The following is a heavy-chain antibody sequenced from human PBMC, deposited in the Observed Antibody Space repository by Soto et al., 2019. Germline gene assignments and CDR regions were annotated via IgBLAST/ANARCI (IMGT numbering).Heavy chain of an antibody. Sequence: GASVKVSCKSSGDSFNDYYIHWVRQAPGQGFEWMGWINPNGGVTKYAQKFQGWVSMTRDTSIGTVYMQLSRLRSDDTAVYYCARESGGATATLDYYYFYMDVWGTGTTVTVSS. CDR1: GDSFNDYY. CDR2: INPNGGVT. V-gene: IGHV1-2*04. CDR3: ARESGGATATLDYYYFYMDV. D-gene: IGHD5-12*01. J-gene: IGHJ6*03.